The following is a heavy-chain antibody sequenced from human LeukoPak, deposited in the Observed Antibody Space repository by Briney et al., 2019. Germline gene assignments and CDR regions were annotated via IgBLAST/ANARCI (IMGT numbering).Heavy chain of an antibody. J-gene: IGHJ6*02. CDR3: ARRLLWFGVSDYGMDV. D-gene: IGHD3-10*01. V-gene: IGHV4-39*01. Sequence: SETLSLTCTVSGGSISSSSYYWGWIRQPQGKGLEWIGSIYYSGSTYYNPSLKSRVTISVDTSKNQFSLKLSSVTAADTAVYYCARRLLWFGVSDYGMDVWGQGTTVTVSS. CDR1: GGSISSSSYY. CDR2: IYYSGST.